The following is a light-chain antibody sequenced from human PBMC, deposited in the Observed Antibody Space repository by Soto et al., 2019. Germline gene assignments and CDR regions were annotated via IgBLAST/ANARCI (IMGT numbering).Light chain of an antibody. V-gene: IGLV1-44*01. CDR3: DAWDDSLSGYV. J-gene: IGLJ1*01. Sequence: QSVLTQPPSASGTPGQRVTISCSGSTSNIGSNTVNWYQQLPGTAPKLLIYSNNQRPSGVPDRFSGSKSGTSASLAISGLQSEDEADYYCDAWDDSLSGYVLGTGTKVTVL. CDR2: SNN. CDR1: TSNIGSNT.